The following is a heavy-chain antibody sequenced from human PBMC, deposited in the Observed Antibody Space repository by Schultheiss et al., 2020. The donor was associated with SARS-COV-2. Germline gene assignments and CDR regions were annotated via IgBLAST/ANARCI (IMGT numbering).Heavy chain of an antibody. V-gene: IGHV1-18*01. D-gene: IGHD3-16*01. CDR2: ISAYNGNT. Sequence: ASVKVSCKASGYTFTSYGISWVRQAPGQGLEWMGWISAYNGNTNYAQKLQGRVTMTRNTSISTAYMELSSLRAEDTAVYYCAKFEGDIVQRYYFDYWGQGTLVTVSS. CDR1: GYTFTSYG. CDR3: AKFEGDIVQRYYFDY. J-gene: IGHJ4*02.